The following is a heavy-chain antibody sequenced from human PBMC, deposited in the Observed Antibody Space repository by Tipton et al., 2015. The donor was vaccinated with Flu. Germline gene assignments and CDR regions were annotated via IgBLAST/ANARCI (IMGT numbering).Heavy chain of an antibody. CDR2: IKQDGSEK. V-gene: IGHV3-7*01. CDR3: ARDTAIFGVVTHNWFDP. Sequence: SLRLSCAASGFTFSDYYMSWIRQAPGKGLEWVANIKQDGSEKYYVDSVKGRFTISRDNAKNSVYLQMNSLRAEDTAVYYCARDTAIFGVVTHNWFDPWGRGTLVTVSS. CDR1: GFTFSDYY. D-gene: IGHD3-3*02. J-gene: IGHJ5*02.